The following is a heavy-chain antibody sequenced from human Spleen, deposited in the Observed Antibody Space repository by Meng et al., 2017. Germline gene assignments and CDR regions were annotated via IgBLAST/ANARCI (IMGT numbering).Heavy chain of an antibody. Sequence: GGSLRLSCAASGFTFSDHYMDWVRQAPGKGLEWVSSISSSSSYIYYEDSVKGRFTNSRDNAKNSLYRQMNSLRAEDTAVYYCARDPAASYYFDYWGQGTLVTVSS. CDR3: ARDPAASYYFDY. D-gene: IGHD6-25*01. J-gene: IGHJ4*02. CDR2: ISSSSSYI. V-gene: IGHV3-21*01. CDR1: GFTFSDHY.